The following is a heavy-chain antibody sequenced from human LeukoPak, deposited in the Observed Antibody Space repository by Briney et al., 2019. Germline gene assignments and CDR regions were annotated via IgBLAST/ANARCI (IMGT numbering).Heavy chain of an antibody. V-gene: IGHV4-34*01. Sequence: SETLSLTCAVHGGSFSGYYWSWIRQPPGKGLEWIGEINHSGSTNYNPSFKSRVTISVDTSKNQFSLKLSSVTAADTAVYFCARWWGFDPWGQGTLVTVSS. CDR2: INHSGST. D-gene: IGHD2-15*01. J-gene: IGHJ5*02. CDR1: GGSFSGYY. CDR3: ARWWGFDP.